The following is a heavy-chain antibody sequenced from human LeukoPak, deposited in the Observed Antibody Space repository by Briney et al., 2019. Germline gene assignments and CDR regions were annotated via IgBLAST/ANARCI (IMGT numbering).Heavy chain of an antibody. Sequence: PSETLSLTCTVSGGSISSYYWSWIRQPPGKGLEWIGYIYYSGSTNYNPSLKSRVTISVDTSKNQFSLKLSSVTAADTAVYYCARGPSVDTAMDTVCFDYWGQGTLVTVSS. CDR3: ARGPSVDTAMDTVCFDY. J-gene: IGHJ4*02. D-gene: IGHD5-18*01. CDR2: IYYSGST. CDR1: GGSISSYY. V-gene: IGHV4-59*01.